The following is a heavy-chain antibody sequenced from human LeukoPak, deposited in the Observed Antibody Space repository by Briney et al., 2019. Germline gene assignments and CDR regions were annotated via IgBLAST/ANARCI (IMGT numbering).Heavy chain of an antibody. V-gene: IGHV4-59*01. D-gene: IGHD2-8*02. J-gene: IGHJ4*02. CDR1: GGSISSYY. CDR2: IYYSGST. Sequence: SETLSLTCTVSGGSISSYYWSWIRQPPGKGLEWIGYIYYSGSTNYNPSLKSRVTISVDTSKNQFSLKLSSVTAADTAVYYCARDGGVGIDYWGQGTLVTVSS. CDR3: ARDGGVGIDY.